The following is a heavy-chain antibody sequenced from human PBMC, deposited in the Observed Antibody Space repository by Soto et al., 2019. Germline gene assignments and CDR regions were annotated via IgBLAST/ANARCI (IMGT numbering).Heavy chain of an antibody. CDR3: AIVLAGWSGGSLDH. V-gene: IGHV3-30*03. CDR1: GFTFSGYG. CDR2: ISYDGREK. D-gene: IGHD3-3*01. J-gene: IGHJ1*01. Sequence: GGSLRLSCAASGFTFSGYGMHWVRQAPGKGLEWVAGISYDGREKNYAESVKGRFTISRDNSKNTLFLQLDNLRTDDTAIYYCAIVLAGWSGGSLDHWGLGTLVTVSS.